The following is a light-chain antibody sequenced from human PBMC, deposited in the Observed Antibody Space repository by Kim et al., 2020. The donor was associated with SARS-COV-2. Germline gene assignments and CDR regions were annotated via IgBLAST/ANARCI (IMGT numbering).Light chain of an antibody. CDR1: SNHVGNQG. CDR3: SAWDRSLNAAV. Sequence: RHTTRNTCTGGSNHVGNQGASWLQLHPSHPPQVLSYRDNNRPSGISDRFSASRSGNTASLTISGLQPEDDADYFCSAWDRSLNAAVFGGGTQLTVL. CDR2: RDN. V-gene: IGLV10-54*04. J-gene: IGLJ2*01.